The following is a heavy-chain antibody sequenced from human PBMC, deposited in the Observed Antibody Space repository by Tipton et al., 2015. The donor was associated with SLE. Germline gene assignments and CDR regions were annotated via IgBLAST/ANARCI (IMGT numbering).Heavy chain of an antibody. CDR1: GASFPDYF. CDR3: ARHGLQWLTPAEYFQY. J-gene: IGHJ1*01. Sequence: TLSLTCAVPGASFPDYFWTWFRQPPGKGREWIGSIFFNGSTSYNPSLKSRVTISVDTSKNQFSLKLSSVTAVYYCARHGLQWLTPAEYFQYWGQGTLITVSS. CDR2: IFFNGST. D-gene: IGHD6-19*01. V-gene: IGHV4-34*12.